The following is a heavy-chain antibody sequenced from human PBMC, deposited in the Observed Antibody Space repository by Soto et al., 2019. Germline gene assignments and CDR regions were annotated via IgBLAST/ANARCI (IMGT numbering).Heavy chain of an antibody. V-gene: IGHV1-69*13. J-gene: IGHJ4*02. Sequence: SVKVSCKASGGTFSSYAISWVRQAPGQGLEWMGGIIPIFGTANYAQKFQGRVTITADESTSTAYMELSSLRPEGTAVYYCARGGYSYGYGYWGQGTLVTVSS. CDR2: IIPIFGTA. CDR1: GGTFSSYA. CDR3: ARGGYSYGYGY. D-gene: IGHD5-18*01.